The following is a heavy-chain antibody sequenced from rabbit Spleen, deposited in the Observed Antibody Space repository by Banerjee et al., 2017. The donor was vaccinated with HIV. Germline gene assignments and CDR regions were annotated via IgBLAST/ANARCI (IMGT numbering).Heavy chain of an antibody. CDR2: INAITGKA. J-gene: IGHJ4*01. V-gene: IGHV1S45*01. Sequence: QEQLVESGGGLVQPGGSLKLSCTASGFSFSNKAVMCWVRQAPGKGLEWIACINAITGKAVYASWAKGRFTFSKTSSTTVTLQMTSLTAADTATYFCARDLDGVIGWKFGWWGPGTLVTGS. CDR3: ARDLDGVIGWKFGW. CDR1: GFSFSNKAV. D-gene: IGHD1-1*01.